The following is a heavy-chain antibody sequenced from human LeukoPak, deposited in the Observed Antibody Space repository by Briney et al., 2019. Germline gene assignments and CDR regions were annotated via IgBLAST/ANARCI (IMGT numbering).Heavy chain of an antibody. J-gene: IGHJ4*02. V-gene: IGHV3-53*04. CDR2: IYNSGST. CDR1: GFTGSTNC. Sequence: GGSLRLSCAASGFTGSTNCMIWVRQPPGKGLEWVSVIYNSGSTYDADSVKGRFTISRHNSKNTVYLQMNHMRAEATAMYYCARVETTLSYNLDYWGQGTLVTVSS. D-gene: IGHD1-1*01. CDR3: ARVETTLSYNLDY.